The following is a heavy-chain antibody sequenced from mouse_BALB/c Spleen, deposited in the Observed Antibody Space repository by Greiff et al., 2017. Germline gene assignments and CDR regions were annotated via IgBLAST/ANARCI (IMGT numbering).Heavy chain of an antibody. CDR3: ARQIEGFAY. CDR2: ISSGGGST. J-gene: IGHJ3*01. Sequence: EVHLVESGGGLVKPGGSLKLSCAASGFAFSSYDMSWVRQTPEKRLEWVAYISSGGGSTYYPDTVKGRFTISSGNAKKTLYLQMSSLKSEETAMYYCARQIEGFAYWGQGTLVTVSA. V-gene: IGHV5-12-1*01. CDR1: GFAFSSYD.